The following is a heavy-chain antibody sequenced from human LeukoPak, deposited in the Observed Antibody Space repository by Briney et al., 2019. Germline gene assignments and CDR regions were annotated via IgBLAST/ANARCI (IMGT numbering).Heavy chain of an antibody. CDR1: GGTFSSYA. J-gene: IGHJ3*02. CDR2: IIPIFGIA. CDR3: ARDRGCYYDSSGYYNAFDI. V-gene: IGHV1-69*04. Sequence: GASVRVSCKASGGTFSSYAISWVRQAPGQGLEWMGRIIPIFGIANYAQKFQGRVTITADKSTSTAYMELSSLRSEDTAVYYCARDRGCYYDSSGYYNAFDIWGQGTMVTVSS. D-gene: IGHD3-22*01.